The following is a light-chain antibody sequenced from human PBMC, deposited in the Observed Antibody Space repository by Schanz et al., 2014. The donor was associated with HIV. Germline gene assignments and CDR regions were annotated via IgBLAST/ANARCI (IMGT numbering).Light chain of an antibody. CDR3: QSFASSLKRVV. V-gene: IGLV1-40*01. J-gene: IGLJ2*01. Sequence: SLLAQPPSVSGAPGQRVTISCTGSSSNIGADYDVHWSQLLPGTPPKLLIFDNTNRPSGVPARFSGSKSGSSASLVISGLQVEDEADFFCQSFASSLKRVVFGGGTKLTV. CDR2: DNT. CDR1: SSNIGADYD.